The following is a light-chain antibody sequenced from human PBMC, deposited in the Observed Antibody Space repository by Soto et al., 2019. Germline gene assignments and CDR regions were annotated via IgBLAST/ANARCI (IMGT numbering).Light chain of an antibody. J-gene: IGKJ1*01. V-gene: IGKV3-20*01. CDR3: QQYGRSSLT. CDR2: ATS. CDR1: QIVSSSS. Sequence: DILLTQSPDTLSSSPGERATLSCRASQIVSSSSGAWYHQKPGEAPRLLIYATSYRSTGVPVRFSAGGAGTEFTLTISRLEPDDFAVYYCQQYGRSSLTFGQGTKVDIK.